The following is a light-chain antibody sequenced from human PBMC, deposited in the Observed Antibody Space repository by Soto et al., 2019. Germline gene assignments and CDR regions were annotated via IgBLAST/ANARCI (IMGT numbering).Light chain of an antibody. CDR1: SSTIGSNT. CDR3: AAWDGSLNGWV. CDR2: SNN. J-gene: IGLJ3*02. Sequence: QSVLTQPPSASGTPGQRVTISCSGSSSTIGSNTVNWFQQLPGTAPKLLIYSNNQRPSGVPDRFSGSKSGTSASLAISGLQSEDEADYYCAAWDGSLNGWVFGGGTKLTVL. V-gene: IGLV1-44*01.